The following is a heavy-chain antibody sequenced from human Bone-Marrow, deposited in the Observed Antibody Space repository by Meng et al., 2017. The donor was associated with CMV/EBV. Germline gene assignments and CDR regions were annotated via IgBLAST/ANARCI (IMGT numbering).Heavy chain of an antibody. J-gene: IGHJ3*02. D-gene: IGHD2-2*01. CDR1: GYSFTSYW. Sequence: KVSCKGSGYSFTSYWIGWVRQMPGKGLEWMGIIYPGDSDTRYSPSFQGQVTISADKSISTAYLQWSSLKASDTAMYYCARRTGGVGYCSSTSCSGAFDICGQGTMVTVSS. V-gene: IGHV5-51*01. CDR2: IYPGDSDT. CDR3: ARRTGGVGYCSSTSCSGAFDI.